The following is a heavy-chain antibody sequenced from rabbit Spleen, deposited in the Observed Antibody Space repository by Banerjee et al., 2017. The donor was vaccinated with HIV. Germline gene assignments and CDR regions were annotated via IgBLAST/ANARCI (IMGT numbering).Heavy chain of an antibody. J-gene: IGHJ4*01. CDR3: ATVDYGRADYFDL. D-gene: IGHD2-1*01. Sequence: QSLEESGGDLVKPGASLTLTCTASGVSFSSNYYMCWVRQAPGKGLEWIACIYAGSSTSTYYANWVNGRFTISKTSSTTVTLQMTSLTVADTATYFCATVDYGRADYFDLWGPGTLVTVS. CDR2: IYAGSSTST. V-gene: IGHV1S40*01. CDR1: GVSFSSNYY.